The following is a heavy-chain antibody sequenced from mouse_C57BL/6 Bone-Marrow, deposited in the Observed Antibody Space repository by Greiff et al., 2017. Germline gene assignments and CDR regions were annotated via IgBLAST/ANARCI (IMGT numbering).Heavy chain of an antibody. Sequence: QVQLQQSGPELVQPGASVTLSCKASGYTFTSYDINWVTQRPVQGLEWIGGISPRDGSTKSNEKLKCKATLTVDTSSSTAYMELHSLTSEDSAVYCCARLEFDGSSGDWYYDVGGTGTTVTVSA. J-gene: IGHJ1*03. D-gene: IGHD1-1*01. CDR1: GYTFTSYD. CDR3: ARLEFDGSSGDWYYDV. V-gene: IGHV1-85*01. CDR2: ISPRDGST.